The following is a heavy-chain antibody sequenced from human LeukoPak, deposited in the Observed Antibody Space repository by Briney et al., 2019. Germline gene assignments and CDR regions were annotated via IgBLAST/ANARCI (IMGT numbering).Heavy chain of an antibody. J-gene: IGHJ4*02. CDR2: IASDGSST. Sequence: GGSLILSCAASGFTFSSYWMNWVRQAPGKGLVWVSRIASDGSSTTYADSVKGRFSISRDNAKNTLYLQMNSLRVEDTAVYYCARGRPHGNDYWGQGTLVTVSS. CDR3: ARGRPHGNDY. V-gene: IGHV3-74*01. CDR1: GFTFSSYW. D-gene: IGHD4-23*01.